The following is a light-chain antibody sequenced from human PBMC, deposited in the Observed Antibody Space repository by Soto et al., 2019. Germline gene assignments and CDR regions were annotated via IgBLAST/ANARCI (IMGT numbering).Light chain of an antibody. Sequence: DIQVTQFPSSLSASVGDRITITCRASQAIGNYLAWYQQKPGKVPKLLIYAASTLQPGVPSRFSGSRSGTDFTLTVSSLQPEDVATSFCQKYNGVPLTFGPGTKVEIK. CDR1: QAIGNY. V-gene: IGKV1-27*01. J-gene: IGKJ3*01. CDR3: QKYNGVPLT. CDR2: AAS.